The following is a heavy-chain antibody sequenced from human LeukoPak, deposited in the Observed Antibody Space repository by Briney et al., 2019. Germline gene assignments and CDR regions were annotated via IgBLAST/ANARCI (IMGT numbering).Heavy chain of an antibody. J-gene: IGHJ4*02. CDR3: ARALWFGEFSFDY. CDR2: INHSGST. CDR1: GGSFSGYY. Sequence: SETLSLTCAVYGGSFSGYYWSWIRQPPGKGLEWIGEINHSGSTNYNPSLKSRVTISVDTSKNQFSLKLSSVTAADTAVYYCARALWFGEFSFDYWGQGTLVTSPQ. D-gene: IGHD3-10*01. V-gene: IGHV4-34*01.